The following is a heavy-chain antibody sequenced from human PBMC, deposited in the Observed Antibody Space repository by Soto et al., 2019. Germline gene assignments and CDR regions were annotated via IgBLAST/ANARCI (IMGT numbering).Heavy chain of an antibody. J-gene: IGHJ6*02. Sequence: PSETLALTCAVSGGSISSSNWWSWVRQPPGKGREWSGEIYHSGSTNYNPALKRRGTISVDKSKNQFSLKLSSVTAADTAVYYCASDEHFWSGYYSGNRRYYYGTDAWGQGTTVTVSS. CDR1: GGSISSSNW. V-gene: IGHV4-4*02. D-gene: IGHD3-3*02. CDR3: ASDEHFWSGYYSGNRRYYYGTDA. CDR2: IYHSGST.